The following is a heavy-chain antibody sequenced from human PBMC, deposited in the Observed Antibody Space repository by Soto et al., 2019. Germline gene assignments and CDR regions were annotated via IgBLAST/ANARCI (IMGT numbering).Heavy chain of an antibody. CDR1: GFTFSSYG. D-gene: IGHD2-2*01. Sequence: GGSPRLSCAAAGFTFSSYGMSWVRQAPGKGLEWVSAVSGSGGSVYYADSVRGRFTISRDNSKNTLYLQVNSLRAEDTAIYYCAKGSVVGADYSYGMDVWGQGTTVTVSS. CDR3: AKGSVVGADYSYGMDV. J-gene: IGHJ6*02. CDR2: VSGSGGSV. V-gene: IGHV3-23*01.